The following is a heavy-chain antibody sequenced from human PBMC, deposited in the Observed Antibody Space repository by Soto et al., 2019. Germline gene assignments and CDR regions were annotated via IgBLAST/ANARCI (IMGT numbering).Heavy chain of an antibody. Sequence: SETLSLTCAVSGGSISSGGYSWSWIRQPPGKGLEWIGYIYHSGSTYYNPSLKSRVTISVDRSKNQFSLKLSSVTAADTAVYYCARVFAGSSWYEGNWFDPWGQGTLVTVSS. CDR3: ARVFAGSSWYEGNWFDP. V-gene: IGHV4-30-2*01. D-gene: IGHD6-13*01. CDR2: IYHSGST. J-gene: IGHJ5*02. CDR1: GGSISSGGYS.